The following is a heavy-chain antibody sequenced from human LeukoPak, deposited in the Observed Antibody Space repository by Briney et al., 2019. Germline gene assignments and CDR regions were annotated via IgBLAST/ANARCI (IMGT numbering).Heavy chain of an antibody. J-gene: IGHJ3*02. CDR1: GGSISSSSYY. D-gene: IGHD2-21*02. V-gene: IGHV4-61*01. Sequence: SETLFLTCTVSGGSISSSSYYWSWIRQPPGKGLEWIGYIYYSGSTNYNPSLKGRVTISVDTSKNQFSLKLSSVTAADTAVYYCARVVLRVTARDAFDIWGQGTMVTVSS. CDR3: ARVVLRVTARDAFDI. CDR2: IYYSGST.